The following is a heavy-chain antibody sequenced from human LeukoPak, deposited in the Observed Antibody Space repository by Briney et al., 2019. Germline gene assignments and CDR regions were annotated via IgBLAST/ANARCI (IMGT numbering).Heavy chain of an antibody. V-gene: IGHV3-21*01. CDR3: ARDLPPRDGMDV. J-gene: IGHJ6*02. CDR2: ISSSSSYI. Sequence: GGSQRLSCAASGYTFSSYSMNSVRQAPGKGLEWVSSISSSSSYIYYADSVKGRFTISRDNAKNSLYLQMNSLRAEDTAVYYCARDLPPRDGMDVWGQGTTVTVSS. CDR1: GYTFSSYS.